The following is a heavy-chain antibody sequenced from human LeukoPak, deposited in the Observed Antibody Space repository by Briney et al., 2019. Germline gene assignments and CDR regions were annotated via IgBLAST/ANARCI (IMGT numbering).Heavy chain of an antibody. D-gene: IGHD1-1*01. CDR3: AIDRGIQHLGIYYYYMEV. Sequence: GGSLTLSCDASGFSFGDYGMLWLRQAPGKGLEWVACIIWVGSPADYADSVRGGFTMSKDNSKNSLFLDMTSLRVEDTALYFCAIDRGIQHLGIYYYYMEVWGKGTRVTVSS. CDR1: GFSFGDYG. V-gene: IGHV3-43D*04. CDR2: IIWVGSPA. J-gene: IGHJ6*03.